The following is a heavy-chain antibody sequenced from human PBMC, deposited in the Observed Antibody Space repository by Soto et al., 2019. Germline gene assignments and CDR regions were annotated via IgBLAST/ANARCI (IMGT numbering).Heavy chain of an antibody. V-gene: IGHV4-30-4*01. D-gene: IGHD3-10*01. CDR1: GGSISSGDYY. J-gene: IGHJ4*02. CDR2: IYHSGST. Sequence: QVQLQESGPGLVKPSQTLSLTCTVSGGSISSGDYYWSWIRQPPGKGLEWIGYIYHSGSTYYNPSLKSRVTISVDTSKNQFSLKLSSVTAADTAVYYCARGVSWFGELADFDYWGQGTLVTVSS. CDR3: ARGVSWFGELADFDY.